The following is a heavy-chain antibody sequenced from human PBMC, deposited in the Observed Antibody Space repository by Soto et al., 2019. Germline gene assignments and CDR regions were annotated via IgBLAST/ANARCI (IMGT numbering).Heavy chain of an antibody. V-gene: IGHV4-4*02. CDR2: IYHSGST. CDR3: AREGRCSSTSCPRVQTLNWFDP. J-gene: IGHJ5*02. D-gene: IGHD2-2*01. Sequence: SETLSLTCAVSGGSISSSNWWSWVRQPPGKGLEWIGEIYHSGSTNYNPSLKSRVTISVDKSKNQFSLKLSSVTAADTAVYYCAREGRCSSTSCPRVQTLNWFDPWGQGTLVTVSS. CDR1: GGSISSSNW.